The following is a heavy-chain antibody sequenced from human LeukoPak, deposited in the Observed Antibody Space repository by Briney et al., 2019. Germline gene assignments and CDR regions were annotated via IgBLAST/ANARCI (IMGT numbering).Heavy chain of an antibody. CDR1: GGSISSSSYY. Sequence: ASETLSLTCTVSGGSISSSSYYWGWIRQPPGKGLEWIGSIYYSGSTYYNPSLKSRVTISVDTSKNQFSLKPSSVTAADTAVYYCATSTGEGFDYWGQGTLVTVSS. J-gene: IGHJ4*02. D-gene: IGHD7-27*01. CDR3: ATSTGEGFDY. V-gene: IGHV4-39*01. CDR2: IYYSGST.